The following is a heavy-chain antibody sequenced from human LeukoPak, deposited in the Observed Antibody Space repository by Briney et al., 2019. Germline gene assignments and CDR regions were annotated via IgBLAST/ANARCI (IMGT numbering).Heavy chain of an antibody. D-gene: IGHD2-15*01. CDR1: GFTFDDYG. J-gene: IGHJ5*02. CDR3: ARSTSGSSYPGCWFDP. Sequence: TGGSLRLSCAASGFTFDDYGMSWVRQAPGKGLEWVSGINWNGGSTGYADSVKGRFTISRDNAKNTLYLQMNSLRPEDTAVYYCARSTSGSSYPGCWFDPWGQGTLVTVSS. V-gene: IGHV3-20*04. CDR2: INWNGGST.